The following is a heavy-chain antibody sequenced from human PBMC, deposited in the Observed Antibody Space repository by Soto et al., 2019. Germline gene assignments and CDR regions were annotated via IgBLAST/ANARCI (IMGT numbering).Heavy chain of an antibody. J-gene: IGHJ5*01. D-gene: IGHD3-22*01. Sequence: ASVKVSCKASGYTFTGYYMHWVRQAPGQGLEWMGWINPNSGGTNYAQKFQGRVTMTRDTSISTAYMELSRLRSDDTAVYYCARNLTIEDPTYYYDSSVDSHSWGHGALVTVSS. CDR3: ARNLTIEDPTYYYDSSVDSHS. CDR2: INPNSGGT. V-gene: IGHV1-2*02. CDR1: GYTFTGYY.